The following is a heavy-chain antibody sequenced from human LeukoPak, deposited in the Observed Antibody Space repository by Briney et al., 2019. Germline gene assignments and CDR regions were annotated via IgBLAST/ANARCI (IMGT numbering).Heavy chain of an antibody. D-gene: IGHD1-26*01. CDR3: ARDGYNGWEDY. CDR2: IIPILGIT. J-gene: IGHJ4*02. CDR1: GGTFSSLA. Sequence: GASVKVSCKASGGTFSSLAISWVRQAPGQGLEWMGRIIPILGITTYTQRFQGKVTITADKSTSTAYIELTSLRSEDTAVYYCARDGYNGWEDYWGQGTLVTVSS. V-gene: IGHV1-69*04.